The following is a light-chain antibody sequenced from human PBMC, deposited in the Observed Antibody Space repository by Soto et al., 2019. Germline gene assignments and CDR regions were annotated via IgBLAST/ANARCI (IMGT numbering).Light chain of an antibody. CDR2: SNY. Sequence: QSVLTQPPSASGTPGQRVTISCYASSGSLSVDWYQHLPGTAPKLLIYSNYQRPSGVPDRFSGSKSGTSASLVISGLQSEDDADYYCAGRDDSLSGLYVFGTGTKLTVL. V-gene: IGLV1-44*01. J-gene: IGLJ1*01. CDR3: AGRDDSLSGLYV. CDR1: SGSLS.